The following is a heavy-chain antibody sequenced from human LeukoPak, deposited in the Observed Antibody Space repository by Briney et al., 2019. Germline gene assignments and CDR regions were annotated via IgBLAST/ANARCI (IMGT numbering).Heavy chain of an antibody. CDR1: GGTFSSYA. CDR3: ARDTIAAAAGTVDY. CDR2: IIPILGIA. Sequence: SVKVSCKASGGTFSSYAISWVRQAPRQGVEWMGRIIPILGIANYAQKFQGRVTITADKSTSTAYMELSSLRSEDTAVYYCARDTIAAAAGTVDYWGQGTLVTVSS. D-gene: IGHD6-13*01. J-gene: IGHJ4*02. V-gene: IGHV1-69*04.